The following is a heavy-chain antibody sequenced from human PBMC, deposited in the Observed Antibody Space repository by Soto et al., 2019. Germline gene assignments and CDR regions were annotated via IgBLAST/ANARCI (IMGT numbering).Heavy chain of an antibody. D-gene: IGHD4-4*01. V-gene: IGHV1-2*02. Sequence: ASVKVSCKASGYTFTGYYMHWVRQAPGQGLEWMGWINPNSGGTNYAQKFQGRVTMTRDTSISTAYMELSRLRSDDTAVYYCASPYSNYHYYYGMDVWGQGTTVTVSS. CDR2: INPNSGGT. J-gene: IGHJ6*02. CDR3: ASPYSNYHYYYGMDV. CDR1: GYTFTGYY.